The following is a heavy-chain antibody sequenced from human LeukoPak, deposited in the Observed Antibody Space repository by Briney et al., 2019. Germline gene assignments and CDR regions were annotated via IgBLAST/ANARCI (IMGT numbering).Heavy chain of an antibody. CDR2: ISSSSSYI. D-gene: IGHD6-13*01. Sequence: PGGSLRLSCAASGFTFSSYNMNWVRQAPGKGLEWVSSISSSSSYIYYADSVKGRFTISRDNAKNSLYLQMDSLRAEDTAVYYCARWLRGIADEDGVDVWGQGTTVTVSS. V-gene: IGHV3-21*01. J-gene: IGHJ6*02. CDR1: GFTFSSYN. CDR3: ARWLRGIADEDGVDV.